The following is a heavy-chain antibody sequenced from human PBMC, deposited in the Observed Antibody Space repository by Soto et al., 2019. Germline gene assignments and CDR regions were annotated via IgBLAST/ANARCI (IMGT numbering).Heavy chain of an antibody. CDR2: ISWNGGAI. D-gene: IGHD5-18*01. CDR1: GFTFDDHA. Sequence: SLTLSWEPSGFTFDDHAMHRVGQAPGKGLEWVSGISWNGGAIGYADSVKGRFTISRDNAKDSLYLQIKSLRAEDTALYYCAQDINVGGFTYGSLDYWGQGTMVTVSS. J-gene: IGHJ4*02. CDR3: AQDINVGGFTYGSLDY. V-gene: IGHV3-9*01.